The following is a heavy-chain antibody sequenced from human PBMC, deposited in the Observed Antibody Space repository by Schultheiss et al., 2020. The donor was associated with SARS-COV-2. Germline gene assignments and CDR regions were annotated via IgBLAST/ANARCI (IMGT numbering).Heavy chain of an antibody. V-gene: IGHV3-7*01. CDR3: AKDQYSVAAGGIDY. CDR1: GFTFSSYA. CDR2: IKQDGSEK. D-gene: IGHD6-19*01. Sequence: GGSLRLSCAASGFTFSSYAMHWVRQAPGKGLEWVANIKQDGSEKYYLDSVKGRFTVSRDNAKNTLYLQMNSLRAEDTAVYYCAKDQYSVAAGGIDYWGQGTLVTVSS. J-gene: IGHJ4*02.